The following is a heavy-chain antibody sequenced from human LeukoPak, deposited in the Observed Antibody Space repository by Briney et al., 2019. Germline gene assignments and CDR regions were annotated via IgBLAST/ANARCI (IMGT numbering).Heavy chain of an antibody. J-gene: IGHJ6*03. CDR1: GFTFDDYA. V-gene: IGHV3-43*02. CDR2: ISGDGGGT. D-gene: IGHD2-2*01. CDR3: AKDGRCSTTNCYGYMDV. Sequence: PGGSLRLSCAASGFTFDDYAMHWVRQAPGKGLEWVSLISGDGGGTSSADSLKGRFTISRDNSKNSLYLQMNSLTTDDTALYYRAKDGRCSTTNCYGYMDVWGKGTTVTVSS.